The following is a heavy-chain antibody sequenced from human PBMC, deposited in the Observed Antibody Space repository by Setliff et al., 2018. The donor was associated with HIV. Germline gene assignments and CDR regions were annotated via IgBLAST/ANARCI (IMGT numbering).Heavy chain of an antibody. CDR3: ARRWYGSGSYWFDY. D-gene: IGHD3-10*01. CDR1: GFTFSSYW. CDR2: IKQDGSEK. Sequence: GGSLRLSCAASGFTFSSYWMSWVRQAPGKGLEWVANIKQDGSEKYYADSGKGRFTISRDNAKNSLYLQMNSLRAEDTAVYYCARRWYGSGSYWFDYWGQGTLVTVSS. J-gene: IGHJ4*02. V-gene: IGHV3-7*03.